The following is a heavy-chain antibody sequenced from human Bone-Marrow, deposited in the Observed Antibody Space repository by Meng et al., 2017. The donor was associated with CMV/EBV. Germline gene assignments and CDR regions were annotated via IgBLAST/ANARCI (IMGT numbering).Heavy chain of an antibody. J-gene: IGHJ1*01. CDR2: ISYDGSNK. D-gene: IGHD2-2*02. Sequence: SCAASGFTFSSYAMHWVRQAPGKGLEWVAVISYDGSNKYYADSVKGRFTISRDNSKNTLYLQMNSLRAEDTAVYYCARDRPSLLYLAEYFQHWGQGTLVTVSS. CDR1: GFTFSSYA. CDR3: ARDRPSLLYLAEYFQH. V-gene: IGHV3-30*04.